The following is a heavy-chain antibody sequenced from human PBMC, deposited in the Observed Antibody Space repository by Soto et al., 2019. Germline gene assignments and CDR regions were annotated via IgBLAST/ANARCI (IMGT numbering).Heavy chain of an antibody. CDR3: AIVRVADSALDH. J-gene: IGHJ4*02. CDR2: ISYDGSDI. Sequence: QVQLVEPGGGVVQPGRSLRLSCVGSGFIFSNYGMHWVRQAPGKGLEWVAFISYDGSDILYADSVKGRFTISRDNSKSTLFLHMNRPTAEDTAIYFCAIVRVADSALDHWGQGTLVTVSS. V-gene: IGHV3-30*06. D-gene: IGHD3-10*02. CDR1: GFIFSNYG.